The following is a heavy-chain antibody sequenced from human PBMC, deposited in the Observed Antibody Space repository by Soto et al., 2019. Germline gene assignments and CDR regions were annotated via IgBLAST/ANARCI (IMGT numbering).Heavy chain of an antibody. Sequence: SETLSLTCTVSGGSISSGGYYWSWTRQHPGKGLEWIGYIYYSGSTSFNPSLKSRVTISVDTSNNQFSLKLRSVTAADTAVYYCAGGALYCSGGSCYPEYYYYGLDVWGQGTTVTVSS. V-gene: IGHV4-31*03. CDR1: GGSISSGGYY. CDR3: AGGALYCSGGSCYPEYYYYGLDV. D-gene: IGHD2-15*01. J-gene: IGHJ6*02. CDR2: IYYSGST.